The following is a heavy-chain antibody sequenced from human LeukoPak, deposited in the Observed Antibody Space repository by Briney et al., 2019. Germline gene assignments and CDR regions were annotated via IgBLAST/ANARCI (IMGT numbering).Heavy chain of an antibody. V-gene: IGHV3-11*04. D-gene: IGHD4-17*01. CDR3: ARAGLTVTTHWFDP. Sequence: SVKGRFTISRDNAKNSLYLQMNSLRAEDTAVYYCARAGLTVTTHWFDPWGQGTLVTVSS. J-gene: IGHJ5*02.